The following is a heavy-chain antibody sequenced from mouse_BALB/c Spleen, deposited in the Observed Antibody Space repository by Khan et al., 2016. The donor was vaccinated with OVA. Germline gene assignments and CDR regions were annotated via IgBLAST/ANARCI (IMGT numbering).Heavy chain of an antibody. J-gene: IGHJ2*01. V-gene: IGHV1-37*01. CDR1: GYSFTGYF. CDR2: INPYNGDT. D-gene: IGHD2-4*01. CDR3: GRSEDDDYGADYFDY. Sequence: VQLKQSGPELVKPGASVKISCKASGYSFTGYFMNWVKQSHGKSLEWIGRINPYNGDTFYNQKFKGKATLTVDKSSSTAHMEFLSLTSEDSAVYYCGRSEDDDYGADYFDYWGQGTTLTVSS.